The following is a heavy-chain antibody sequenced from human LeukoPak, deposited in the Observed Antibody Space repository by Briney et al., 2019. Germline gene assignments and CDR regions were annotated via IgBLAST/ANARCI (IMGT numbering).Heavy chain of an antibody. J-gene: IGHJ3*02. V-gene: IGHV4-61*02. CDR3: ARRIRITMVRGASDAFDI. D-gene: IGHD3-10*01. CDR1: GGSISSGSYY. CDR2: IYTSGST. Sequence: SQTLSLTCTVSGGSISSGSYYWSWIRQPAGKGLEWIGRIYTSGSTNYNPSLKSRVTISVDTSKNQFSLKLSSVTAADTAVYYCARRIRITMVRGASDAFDIWGQGTMVTVSS.